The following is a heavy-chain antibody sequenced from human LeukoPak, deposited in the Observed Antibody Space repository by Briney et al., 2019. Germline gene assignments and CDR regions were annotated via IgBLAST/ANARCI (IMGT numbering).Heavy chain of an antibody. CDR2: IYPGDSDT. CDR3: ATKTGATPGTGNFDY. V-gene: IGHV5-51*01. D-gene: IGHD6-13*01. Sequence: GESLKISCKGFGYSFTSYWIGWVRQMPGKGLEWMGIIYPGDSDTRYSSSFRGQVTMSADKSISTAHLQWSSLKASDTAMYYCATKTGATPGTGNFDYWGQGTLVTVSS. J-gene: IGHJ4*02. CDR1: GYSFTSYW.